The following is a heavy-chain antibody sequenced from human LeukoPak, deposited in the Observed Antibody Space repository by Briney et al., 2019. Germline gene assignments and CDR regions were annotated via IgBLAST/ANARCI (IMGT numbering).Heavy chain of an antibody. CDR1: GYTFTSYY. CDR3: AKASGYSFGHFDY. V-gene: IGHV1-46*01. D-gene: IGHD5-18*01. J-gene: IGHJ4*02. CDR2: INPSGGST. Sequence: GASVKVSCKASGYTFTSYYMHWVRQAPVQGLEWMGIINPSGGSTSYAQKFQGRVTMTRDMSTSTVYMELSSLRSEDTALYYCAKASGYSFGHFDYWGQGTLVTVSS.